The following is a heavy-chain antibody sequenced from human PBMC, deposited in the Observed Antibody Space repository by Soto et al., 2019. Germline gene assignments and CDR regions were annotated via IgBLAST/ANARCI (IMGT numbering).Heavy chain of an antibody. D-gene: IGHD6-6*01. CDR1: GFTFSSYS. CDR3: ARPEYSSSSYGMDV. V-gene: IGHV3-48*02. J-gene: IGHJ6*02. Sequence: GGSLRLSCAASGFTFSSYSMNWVRQAPGKGLEWVSYISSSSSTIYYGDSVKGRFTISRDNAKNSLYLQMNSLRDEDTAVYYCARPEYSSSSYGMDVWGQGTTVTVSS. CDR2: ISSSSSTI.